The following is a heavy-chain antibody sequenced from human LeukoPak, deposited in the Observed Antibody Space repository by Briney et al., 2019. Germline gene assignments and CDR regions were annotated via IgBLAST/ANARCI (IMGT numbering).Heavy chain of an antibody. V-gene: IGHV4-34*01. Sequence: PSETLSLTCAVYGGSLSGYYWSWIRQSPGKGLEWIGDIHHDGRTKYSPSLKSRGSILLDTSKNEVFLRLTPVTAADTALYFCAREQVPQDYGDTVNAYDLWGQGTMVIVSS. CDR1: GGSLSGYY. D-gene: IGHD4-17*01. CDR3: AREQVPQDYGDTVNAYDL. CDR2: IHHDGRT. J-gene: IGHJ3*01.